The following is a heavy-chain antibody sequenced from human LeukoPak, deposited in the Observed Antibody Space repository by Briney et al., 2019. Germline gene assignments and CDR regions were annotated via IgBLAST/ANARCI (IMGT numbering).Heavy chain of an antibody. J-gene: IGHJ3*02. CDR2: IYYSGST. CDR3: ARHVRPEGYPDAFDI. V-gene: IGHV4-39*01. CDR1: GGSISSSSYY. D-gene: IGHD5-24*01. Sequence: SETLSLTCTVAGGSISSSSYYWGWIRQPPGKGLEWIRSIYYSGSTYYNPSLKSRVTISVDTSKNQSSLKLSSVPAADTAVYYCARHVRPEGYPDAFDIWGQGTMVTVSS.